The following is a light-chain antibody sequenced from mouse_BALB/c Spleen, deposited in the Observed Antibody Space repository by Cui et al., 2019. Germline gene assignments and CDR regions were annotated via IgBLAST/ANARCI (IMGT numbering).Light chain of an antibody. J-gene: IGKJ1*01. CDR1: SSVSY. Sequence: QIVLTQSPAIMSASLGEETNLTCSASSSVSYMHWYQQKSGTSPKLLIYSTSNLASGVPSRFSGSGSGTFYSLTISSVEAEDAADYYCHQWSSYPWTFGGGTKLEIK. CDR3: HQWSSYPWT. V-gene: IGKV4-80*01. CDR2: STS.